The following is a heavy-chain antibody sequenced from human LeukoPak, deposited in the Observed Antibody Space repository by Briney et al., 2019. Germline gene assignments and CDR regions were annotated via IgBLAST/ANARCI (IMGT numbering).Heavy chain of an antibody. CDR3: ARGWDYDSGGRPTAYVY. V-gene: IGHV1-69*06. J-gene: IGHJ4*02. CDR1: GGTFSSYA. Sequence: SVKVSCKASGGTFSSYAISWVRQAPGQGFEWMGGIIPIFGTANYAQKFQGRVTITADKSTSTVYMELNSLKSEDTAVYYCARGWDYDSGGRPTAYVYWGQGTLVTVSS. D-gene: IGHD3-22*01. CDR2: IIPIFGTA.